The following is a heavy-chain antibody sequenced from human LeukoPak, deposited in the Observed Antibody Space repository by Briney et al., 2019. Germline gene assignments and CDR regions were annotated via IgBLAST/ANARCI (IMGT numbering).Heavy chain of an antibody. D-gene: IGHD3-10*01. V-gene: IGHV3-21*04. CDR3: ARRATWNYYGSGDDY. CDR2: ISDNLRDV. Sequence: GGSLRLSCATSGFRFSSYNMNWVRQAPGKGLEWVSSISDNLRDVYYADSVKGRFTISRDNANSSLYLQMNSLRAEDTALYYCARRATWNYYGSGDDYWGQGTLVTVSS. J-gene: IGHJ4*02. CDR1: GFRFSSYN.